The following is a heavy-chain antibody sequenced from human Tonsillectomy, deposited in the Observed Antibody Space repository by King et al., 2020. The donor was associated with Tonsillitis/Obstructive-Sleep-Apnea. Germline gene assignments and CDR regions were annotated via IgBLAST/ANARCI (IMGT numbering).Heavy chain of an antibody. J-gene: IGHJ4*02. Sequence: QLVQSGAEVKKPGESLRISCRGSGYSFTNFWISWVRQVPGQGLEWMGRIVPSDSYTDYRPSFKGHVTFSADKSISTAYLQRSSLKASDTAMYYCARSDGDYHDYWGQGTLVTVSS. CDR1: GYSFTNFW. CDR2: IVPSDSYT. CDR3: ARSDGDYHDY. V-gene: IGHV5-10-1*01. D-gene: IGHD4-17*01.